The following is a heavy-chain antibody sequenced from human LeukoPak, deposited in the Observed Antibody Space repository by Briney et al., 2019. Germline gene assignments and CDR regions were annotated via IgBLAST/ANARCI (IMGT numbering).Heavy chain of an antibody. V-gene: IGHV1-69*01. CDR1: GGTFSSYA. D-gene: IGHD6-19*01. CDR2: IIPIFGTA. J-gene: IGHJ6*03. Sequence: ASVKVSCKASGGTFSSYAISWVRQAPGQGLEWMGGIIPIFGTANYAQKFQGRVTITADESTSTAYMELSSLRSEDTAVYYCARGGKFGGWYKSQSYYYYMDVWGKGTTVTVSS. CDR3: ARGGKFGGWYKSQSYYYYMDV.